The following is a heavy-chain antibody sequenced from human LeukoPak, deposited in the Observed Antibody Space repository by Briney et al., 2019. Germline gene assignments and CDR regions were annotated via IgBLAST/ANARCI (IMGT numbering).Heavy chain of an antibody. CDR2: IIPIFGTA. CDR1: GGTFSSYA. V-gene: IGHV1-69*13. J-gene: IGHJ3*02. Sequence: ASVKVSCKASGGTFSSYAISWVRQAPGQGLEWMGGIIPIFGTANYAQKFQGRVTITADESTSTAYMELSSLRSEDTAVYYCARVITGTTDAFDIWGQGTMVTVSS. CDR3: ARVITGTTDAFDI. D-gene: IGHD1-20*01.